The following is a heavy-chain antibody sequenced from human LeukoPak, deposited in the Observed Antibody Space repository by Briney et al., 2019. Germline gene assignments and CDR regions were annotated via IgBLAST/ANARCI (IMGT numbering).Heavy chain of an antibody. CDR1: GGTFSSYA. J-gene: IGHJ4*02. Sequence: SVKVSCKASGGTFSSYAISWVRQAPGQGLEWMGGIIPIFGTANYAQKFQGRVTMTRDTSTRTVYMEVNSLRSEDTAVYYCARQGTYSSAIGMGYWGQGTLVTVSS. CDR3: ARQGTYSSAIGMGY. D-gene: IGHD6-19*01. V-gene: IGHV1-69*05. CDR2: IIPIFGTA.